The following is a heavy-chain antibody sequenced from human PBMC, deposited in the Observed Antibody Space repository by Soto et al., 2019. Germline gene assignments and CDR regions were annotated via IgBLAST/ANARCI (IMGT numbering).Heavy chain of an antibody. CDR2: INHSGTT. J-gene: IGHJ5*02. Sequence: QVQLQESGPGLVKPSQTLSLTCTVSGGSIRSAGHYWSWIRQHPGKGLEWIGYINHSGTTFSNPSLKRRLSISVVTCENQFSLRLSSVTAADTAVYLCARWGGFWPEGVCAAPFDPGGQGTLVTFSS. V-gene: IGHV4-31*03. CDR1: GGSIRSAGHY. D-gene: IGHD3-3*01. CDR3: ARWGGFWPEGVCAAPFDP.